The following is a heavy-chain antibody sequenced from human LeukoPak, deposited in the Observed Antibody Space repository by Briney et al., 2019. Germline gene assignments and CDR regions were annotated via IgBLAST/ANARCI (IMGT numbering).Heavy chain of an antibody. CDR2: ISAYDGNT. J-gene: IGHJ3*02. CDR1: GYAFISYG. Sequence: ASVTVSCKASGYAFISYGFSWVRQAPGQGLEWMGWISAYDGNTKSIDKLQGRVTLTTDTSTNTAYLELRGLRSDDTAVYYCTRGGTDDAFDIWGQGTMVTVSS. D-gene: IGHD1-1*01. CDR3: TRGGTDDAFDI. V-gene: IGHV1-18*01.